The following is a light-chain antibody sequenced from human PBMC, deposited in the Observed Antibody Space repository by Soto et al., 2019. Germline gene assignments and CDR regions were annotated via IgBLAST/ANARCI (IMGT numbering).Light chain of an antibody. V-gene: IGKV3-20*01. CDR2: AAS. J-gene: IGKJ1*01. Sequence: EVVLTQSPGTVSLSPGERATLSCRASQSVTSNYFAWYQQQPGQAPRLLIYAASSKATGIPDRFSGSGSGTEFTLIISRREPEDFAVYYCWQYGSSVTWTFGQGTKVEIK. CDR1: QSVTSNY. CDR3: WQYGSSVTWT.